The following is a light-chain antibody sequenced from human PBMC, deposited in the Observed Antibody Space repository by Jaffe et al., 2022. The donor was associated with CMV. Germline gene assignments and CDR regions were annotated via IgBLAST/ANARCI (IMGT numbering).Light chain of an antibody. CDR1: QSVSSSY. Sequence: DIVLTQSPATLSLSPGERATLSCRASQSVSSSYFAWYQQKPGQAPRLLIYGASSRATGIPDRFSGSGSGTDFTLTINRLEPEDSALYYCQQFGRSPRITFGGGTRLEIK. CDR3: QQFGRSPRIT. CDR2: GAS. J-gene: IGKJ4*01. V-gene: IGKV3-20*01.